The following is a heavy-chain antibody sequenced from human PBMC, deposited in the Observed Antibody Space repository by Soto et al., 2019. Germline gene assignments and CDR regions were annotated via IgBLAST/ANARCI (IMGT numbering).Heavy chain of an antibody. D-gene: IGHD6-19*01. CDR3: ARMVAVAGKGGWFDP. CDR2: IDWDDDK. J-gene: IGHJ5*02. CDR1: GFSLSTSGMC. Sequence: SGPTLVNPTQTLTLTCTFSGFSLSTSGMCVSWIRQPPGKALEWLARIDWDDDKYYSTSLKTRLTISKDTSKNQVVLTMTNMDPVDTATYYCARMVAVAGKGGWFDPWGQGALVTVSS. V-gene: IGHV2-70*11.